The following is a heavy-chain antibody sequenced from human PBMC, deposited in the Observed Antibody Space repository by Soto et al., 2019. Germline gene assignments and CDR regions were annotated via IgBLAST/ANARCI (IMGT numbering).Heavy chain of an antibody. D-gene: IGHD6-19*01. CDR3: ATAHSSGWYFFDY. CDR2: IIPMFGKG. CDR1: GDSFSTLG. V-gene: IGHV1-69*06. J-gene: IGHJ4*02. Sequence: QVQLVQSGAEVRKPGSSVQVSCKASGDSFSTLGINWVRQAPGQGLEWMGGIIPMFGKGRYAQRFQGRATLTADKATRTGYMERSSLRSDDTAVYYCATAHSSGWYFFDYWGQGSLVTVSS.